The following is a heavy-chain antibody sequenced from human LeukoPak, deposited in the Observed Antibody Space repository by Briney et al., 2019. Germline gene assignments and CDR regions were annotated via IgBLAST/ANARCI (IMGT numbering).Heavy chain of an antibody. CDR2: ISSSGSTI. V-gene: IGHV3-11*01. CDR3: ARDRAGYDFWSGYGWFDP. J-gene: IGHJ5*02. Sequence: GSLRLSCAASGFTFSDYYMSWIRQAPGKGLEWVSYISSSGSTIYYADSVKGRFTISRDNAKNSLYLQMNSLRAEDTAVYYCARDRAGYDFWSGYGWFDPWGQGTLVTASS. D-gene: IGHD3-3*01. CDR1: GFTFSDYY.